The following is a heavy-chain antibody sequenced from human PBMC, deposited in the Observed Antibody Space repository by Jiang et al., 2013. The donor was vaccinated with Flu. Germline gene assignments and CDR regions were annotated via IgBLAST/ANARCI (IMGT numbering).Heavy chain of an antibody. J-gene: IGHJ4*02. Sequence: FYADSVKGRFTISRDNSKNTAFLQMNSLRADDTALYYCAKGGHLSFFDYWGQGTLVTVSS. D-gene: IGHD2-15*01. CDR3: AKGGHLSFFDY. V-gene: IGHV3-23*01.